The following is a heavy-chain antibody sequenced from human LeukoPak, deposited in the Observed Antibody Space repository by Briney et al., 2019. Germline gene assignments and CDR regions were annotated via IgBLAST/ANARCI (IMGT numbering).Heavy chain of an antibody. CDR1: GGSFSGYY. V-gene: IGHV4-34*01. CDR2: INHSGST. CDR3: ARLTTMIEPLGAFDI. D-gene: IGHD3-22*01. Sequence: SETLSLTCAVYGGSFSGYYWSWIRQPPGKGLEWIGEINHSGSTNYNPSLKSRVTISVDTSKNQFSLKLSSVTAADTAVYYCARLTTMIEPLGAFDIWGQGTMVTVSS. J-gene: IGHJ3*02.